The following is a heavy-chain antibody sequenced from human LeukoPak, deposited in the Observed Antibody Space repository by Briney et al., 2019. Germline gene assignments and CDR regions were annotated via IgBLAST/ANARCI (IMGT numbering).Heavy chain of an antibody. D-gene: IGHD4-17*01. V-gene: IGHV4-59*01. Sequence: SETLSLTCTVSGGSISSYYWSWIRQPPGKGLEWIGYIYYSGSTNYNPSLKSRVTISVDTSKNQFSLKLSSVTAADTAVYYCAGSMTTVKLMDYWGQGTLVTVSS. CDR1: GGSISSYY. CDR2: IYYSGST. CDR3: AGSMTTVKLMDY. J-gene: IGHJ4*02.